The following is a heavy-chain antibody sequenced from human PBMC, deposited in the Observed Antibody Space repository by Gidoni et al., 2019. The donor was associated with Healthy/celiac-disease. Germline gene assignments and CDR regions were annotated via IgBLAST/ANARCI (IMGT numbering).Heavy chain of an antibody. J-gene: IGHJ6*02. CDR2: ISSSGSTI. CDR1: GFTFRSSA. V-gene: IGHV3-48*03. D-gene: IGHD3-3*01. Sequence: EVQLVESGGGLVQPGRSLRLSRAASGFTFRSSALNWVRQAPGKGLEWVSDISSSGSTIYYADSVKGRFTISRDNAQNSLYLQMNSLRDEDTAVYYCASDITIFGVVLLLSSPSHCMDVWGQGTTVTVSS. CDR3: ASDITIFGVVLLLSSPSHCMDV.